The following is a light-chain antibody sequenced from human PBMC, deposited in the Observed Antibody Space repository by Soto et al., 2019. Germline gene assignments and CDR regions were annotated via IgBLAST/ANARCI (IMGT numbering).Light chain of an antibody. CDR3: SSYGGSNNLV. CDR1: SSDVGGYSY. CDR2: EVS. J-gene: IGLJ2*01. Sequence: QAVVTQPPPASGSPGQSVTISCTGASSDVGGYSYVSWYQQHPGKAPKLMIYEVSKRPSGVPDRFSGSKSGNTASLTVSGLQAEDEADYYCSSYGGSNNLVFGGGTKLTVL. V-gene: IGLV2-8*01.